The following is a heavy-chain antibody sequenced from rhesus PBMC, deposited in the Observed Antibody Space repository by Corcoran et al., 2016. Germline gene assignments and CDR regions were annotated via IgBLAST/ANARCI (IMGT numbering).Heavy chain of an antibody. V-gene: IGHV4-76*01. J-gene: IGHJ2*01. CDR1: GGSISRGYD. Sequence: QVQLQESGPGVVKPSETLSLTCAVSGGSISRGYDWSWIRQPPGKGLEWIGYIYGSSGSTNYNPSLKNRVTISKDASKNQFSLKLSSVTAADTAVYYCARGRWYFDLWGPGTPITISS. CDR2: IYGSSGST. CDR3: ARGRWYFDL.